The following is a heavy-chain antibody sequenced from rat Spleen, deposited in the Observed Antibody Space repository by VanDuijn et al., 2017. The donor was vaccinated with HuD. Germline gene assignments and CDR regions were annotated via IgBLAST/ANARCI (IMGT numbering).Heavy chain of an antibody. J-gene: IGHJ4*01. CDR1: GFTFSDYY. Sequence: EVQLVESGGGLVQTGRSLKLSCAASGFTFSDYYMAWFRQAPTKGLEWVATISYDGSSTYYRDSVKCRFTISIENAKSTLYLQMDSLRSEDTATNYCARQGGYNSYVKDAWGQVASVTVSS. V-gene: IGHV5-7*01. D-gene: IGHD1-4*01. CDR3: ARQGGYNSYVKDA. CDR2: ISYDGSST.